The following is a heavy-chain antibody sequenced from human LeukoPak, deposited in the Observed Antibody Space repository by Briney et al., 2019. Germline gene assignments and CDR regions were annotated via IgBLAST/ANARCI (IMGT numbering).Heavy chain of an antibody. Sequence: ASVKVSCKASGYTFTSYGISWVRQAPGQGLEWMGWISGYNGNTNYAQNLQGRVTMTTDTSTSTVYMELRSLRSDDTAVYYCARSHYYYMDVWGKGTTVTVSS. J-gene: IGHJ6*03. CDR1: GYTFTSYG. CDR3: ARSHYYYMDV. CDR2: ISGYNGNT. V-gene: IGHV1-18*01.